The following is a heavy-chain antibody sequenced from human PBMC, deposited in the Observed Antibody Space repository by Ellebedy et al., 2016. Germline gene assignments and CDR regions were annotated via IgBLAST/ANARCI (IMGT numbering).Heavy chain of an antibody. J-gene: IGHJ6*02. D-gene: IGHD6-19*01. CDR3: ARGTSGWYGYYYYGMDV. Sequence: SETLSLTCAVYGGSFSGYYWSWIRQHPGKGLEWIGYIYYSGSTYYNPSLKSRVTISVDTSKNQFSLKLSSVTAADTAVYYCARGTSGWYGYYYYGMDVWGQGTTVTVSS. V-gene: IGHV4-34*01. CDR1: GGSFSGYY. CDR2: IYYSGST.